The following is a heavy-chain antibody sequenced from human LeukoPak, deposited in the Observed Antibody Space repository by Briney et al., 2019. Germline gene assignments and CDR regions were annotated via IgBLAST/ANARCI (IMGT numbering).Heavy chain of an antibody. CDR2: ISGYNGKT. V-gene: IGHV1-18*01. Sequence: ASVKVSCKASGYTFSSYYITWVRQAPGQGLEWMGWISGYNGKTDYAQKVQGRVTMTTDTSTSTAYMELRSLRSDDTAVYYCARGGYSYGYMGYSDYWGQGTLVTVSS. CDR3: ARGGYSYGYMGYSDY. J-gene: IGHJ4*02. D-gene: IGHD5-18*01. CDR1: GYTFSSYY.